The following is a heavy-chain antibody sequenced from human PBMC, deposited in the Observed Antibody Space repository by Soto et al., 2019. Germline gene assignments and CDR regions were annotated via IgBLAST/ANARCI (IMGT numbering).Heavy chain of an antibody. J-gene: IGHJ3*02. Sequence: PGESLKISCKGSGYSFTSYWIGWVRQMPGKGLEWMGIIYPGDPDTRYSPTFQGQVTISADKSISTAYLQWSSLKASDTAMYYCARSSPYYSSSWYVGAFDIWGQGTMVTVSS. CDR1: GYSFTSYW. CDR2: IYPGDPDT. V-gene: IGHV5-51*01. D-gene: IGHD6-13*01. CDR3: ARSSPYYSSSWYVGAFDI.